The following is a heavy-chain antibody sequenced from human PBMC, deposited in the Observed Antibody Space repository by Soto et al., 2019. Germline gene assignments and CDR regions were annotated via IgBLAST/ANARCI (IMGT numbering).Heavy chain of an antibody. Sequence: ASVKVSCKASGYTFTGYYMHWVRQAPGQGLEWMGWINPNSGGTNYAQKFQGRVTMTRDTSISTAYMELSRLRSDDTAVYYCARDFTYSSGWYHPYNWFDPWGQGTLVTVSS. V-gene: IGHV1-2*02. CDR1: GYTFTGYY. CDR3: ARDFTYSSGWYHPYNWFDP. D-gene: IGHD6-19*01. CDR2: INPNSGGT. J-gene: IGHJ5*02.